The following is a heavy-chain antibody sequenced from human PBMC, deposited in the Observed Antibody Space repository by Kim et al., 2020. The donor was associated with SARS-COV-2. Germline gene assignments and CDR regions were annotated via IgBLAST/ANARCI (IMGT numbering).Heavy chain of an antibody. CDR3: ARVPRWLVHTYYGMDV. D-gene: IGHD6-19*01. CDR2: IWYDGSNK. V-gene: IGHV3-33*01. J-gene: IGHJ6*02. Sequence: GGSLRLSCAASGFTFSSYGMHWVRQAPGKGLEWVAVIWYDGSNKYYADSVKGRFTISRDNSKNTLYLQMNSLRAEDTAVYYCARVPRWLVHTYYGMDVWGQGTTVTVSS. CDR1: GFTFSSYG.